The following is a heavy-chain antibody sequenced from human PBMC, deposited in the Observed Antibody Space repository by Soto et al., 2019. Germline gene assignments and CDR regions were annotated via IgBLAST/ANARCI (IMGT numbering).Heavy chain of an antibody. Sequence: SETLSLTCTVSGGSISSYYWSWIRQPPGRGLEWIGDIYYSGSTNYNPSLKRRVTISVDTSKNQFSLKLSSVTAADTAVYYCARGSHKLHSYDSSGFYHYVDYWGQGSLVTVSS. CDR2: IYYSGST. J-gene: IGHJ4*02. V-gene: IGHV4-59*01. D-gene: IGHD3-22*01. CDR1: GGSISSYY. CDR3: ARGSHKLHSYDSSGFYHYVDY.